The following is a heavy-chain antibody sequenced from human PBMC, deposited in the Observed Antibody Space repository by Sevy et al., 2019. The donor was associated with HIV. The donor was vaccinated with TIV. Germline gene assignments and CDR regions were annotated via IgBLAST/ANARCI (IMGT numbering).Heavy chain of an antibody. Sequence: GGSLRLSCAASGSTFNTYNFNWIRQASGKGLECVSSISSSSSYIYYADSVKGRFTISRDSAKNSVYRTMNSLRPEDTAVYYCARDGGATDYGMDVWGQGTTVTVSS. CDR1: GSTFNTYN. CDR3: ARDGGATDYGMDV. CDR2: ISSSSSYI. D-gene: IGHD1-26*01. V-gene: IGHV3-21*01. J-gene: IGHJ6*02.